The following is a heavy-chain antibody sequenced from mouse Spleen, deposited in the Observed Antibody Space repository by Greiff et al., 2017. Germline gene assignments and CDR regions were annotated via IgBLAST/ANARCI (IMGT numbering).Heavy chain of an antibody. CDR1: GYTFTDYY. J-gene: IGHJ1*01. D-gene: IGHD4-1*01. Sequence: VQLQQSGPELVKPGASVKISCKASGYTFTDYYMNWVKQSHGKSLEWIGDINPNNGGTSYNQKFKGKATLTVDKSSSTAYMELRSLTSEDSAVYYCARNWDVGDWYFDVWGAGTTVTVSS. CDR3: ARNWDVGDWYFDV. V-gene: IGHV1-26*01. CDR2: INPNNGGT.